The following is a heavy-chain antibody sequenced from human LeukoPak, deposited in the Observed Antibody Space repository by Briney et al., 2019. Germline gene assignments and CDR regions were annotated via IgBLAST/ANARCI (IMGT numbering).Heavy chain of an antibody. Sequence: PSETLSLTCGVSGYPINNAYYWVWIRQPPGKGLEWIGSLYHPDSTYYNPSLKSRVTMSVDKSRNKFSLRLSFVTAADTAVYYCARQYDSYFYYYLDLWGKGTTVTVSS. V-gene: IGHV4-38-2*01. CDR3: ARQYDSYFYYYLDL. CDR2: LYHPDST. D-gene: IGHD2-2*01. J-gene: IGHJ6*03. CDR1: GYPINNAYY.